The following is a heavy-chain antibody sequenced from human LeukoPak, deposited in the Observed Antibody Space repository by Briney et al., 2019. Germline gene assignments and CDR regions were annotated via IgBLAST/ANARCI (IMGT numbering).Heavy chain of an antibody. V-gene: IGHV1-69*04. CDR1: GGTFSSYA. D-gene: IGHD3-22*01. CDR3: ASTTEVPFEYYYDSSGYYYDAFDI. J-gene: IGHJ3*02. Sequence: SVKVSCKASGGTFSSYAISWVRPAPGQGLEWMGRIIPILGIANYAQKFQGRVTITADKSTSTAYMELSSLRSEDTAVYYCASTTEVPFEYYYDSSGYYYDAFDIWGQGTMVTVSS. CDR2: IIPILGIA.